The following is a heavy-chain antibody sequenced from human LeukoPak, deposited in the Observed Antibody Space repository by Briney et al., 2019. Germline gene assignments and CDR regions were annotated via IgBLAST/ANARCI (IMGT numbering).Heavy chain of an antibody. CDR1: GFTFSNYW. Sequence: GGSLRLSCAASGFTFSNYWMNWVRQAPGEGLEWVANIKQDGSEKYYVDSVKGQFTISRDNAKNSLYLQMNSLRAEDTAVYYCARGRSQVPTIADWGQGTLVTVSS. J-gene: IGHJ4*02. CDR2: IKQDGSEK. V-gene: IGHV3-7*04. CDR3: ARGRSQVPTIAD. D-gene: IGHD5-12*01.